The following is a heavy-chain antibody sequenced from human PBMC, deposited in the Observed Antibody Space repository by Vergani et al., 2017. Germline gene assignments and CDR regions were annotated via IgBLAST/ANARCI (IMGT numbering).Heavy chain of an antibody. CDR1: GFSFPGYA. V-gene: IGHV3-23*01. J-gene: IGHJ4*02. D-gene: IGHD3-10*01. Sequence: EVQLLESGGGLVQPGGSLRLSCEASGFSFPGYAMSWVRQAPGKGLEWVSSVSGSSATPYYADSVKGRFTISRDNSKNTLYLQMNSLRAEDTAVYYCAKDHKWFGELLLDCWGQGTLVTVSS. CDR3: AKDHKWFGELLLDC. CDR2: VSGSSATP.